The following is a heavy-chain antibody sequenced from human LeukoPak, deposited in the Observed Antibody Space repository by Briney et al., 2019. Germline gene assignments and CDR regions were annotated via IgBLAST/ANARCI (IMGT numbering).Heavy chain of an antibody. Sequence: ASVKVSCKASGFPFTRYDINWVRQTSAQGLEWMGWMNPNTGNTGYARKFQGRVTMTRDTSTSTAYMELRDLRSEDTAVYYCVRDGEGVAISVNYWFDPWGQGTLVTVSS. V-gene: IGHV1-8*01. D-gene: IGHD3-10*01. CDR1: GFPFTRYD. J-gene: IGHJ5*02. CDR3: VRDGEGVAISVNYWFDP. CDR2: MNPNTGNT.